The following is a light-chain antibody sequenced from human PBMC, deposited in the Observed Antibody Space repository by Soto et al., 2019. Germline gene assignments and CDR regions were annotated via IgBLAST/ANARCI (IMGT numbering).Light chain of an antibody. Sequence: QSVLTQPPSVSGAPGQRVTISSTGSSSNIGAGYDVHWYQQLPGTAPKLLIYGNSNRPSGGPDRFSGSKSGTSASLAITGLQAEDEADYYCQSYDSSLSGYYVFGTGTKVTVL. CDR2: GNS. CDR3: QSYDSSLSGYYV. CDR1: SSNIGAGYD. J-gene: IGLJ1*01. V-gene: IGLV1-40*01.